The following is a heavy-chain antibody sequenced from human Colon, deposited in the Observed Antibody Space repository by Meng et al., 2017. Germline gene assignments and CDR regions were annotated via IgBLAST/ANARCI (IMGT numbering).Heavy chain of an antibody. CDR1: GFTFSSYA. V-gene: IGHV3-30*04. J-gene: IGHJ4*02. Sequence: GESLKISCAASGFTFSSYAMHWVRQAPGKGLEWVAVISYDGSNKYYANSVKGRFTISRDNSKYTLYLQMHRLRAEDTAVYYCARGDVLLWFGELVGFDYWGQGTLVTVSS. CDR2: ISYDGSNK. CDR3: ARGDVLLWFGELVGFDY. D-gene: IGHD3-10*01.